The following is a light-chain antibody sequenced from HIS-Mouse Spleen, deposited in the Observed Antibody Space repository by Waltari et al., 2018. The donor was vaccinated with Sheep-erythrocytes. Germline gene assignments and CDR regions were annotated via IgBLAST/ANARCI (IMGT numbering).Light chain of an antibody. CDR1: KLGDKY. CDR3: QAWDSSTVV. Sequence: SYELTQPPSVSVSPGQTARITCSGHKLGDKYACWYQQKPGRSPVLVIYQDSKRPSGVPERFSGSNSGNTDTLTISGTQAMDEADYYCQAWDSSTVVFGGGTKLTVL. J-gene: IGLJ2*01. CDR2: QDS. V-gene: IGLV3-1*01.